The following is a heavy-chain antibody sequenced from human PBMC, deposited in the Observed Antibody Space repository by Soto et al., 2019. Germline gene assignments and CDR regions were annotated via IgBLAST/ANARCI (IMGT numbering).Heavy chain of an antibody. V-gene: IGHV4-31*03. CDR1: GGSISSGGYY. CDR2: IYYSGST. D-gene: IGHD1-1*01. Sequence: LSLTCTVSGGSISSGGYYWSWIRQHPGKGLEWIGYIYYSGSTYYNPSLKSRVTRSVDTSKNQFSLKLSSVTAADTAVYYCARVSVGTGAYYFDYWGQGTLVTVSS. CDR3: ARVSVGTGAYYFDY. J-gene: IGHJ4*02.